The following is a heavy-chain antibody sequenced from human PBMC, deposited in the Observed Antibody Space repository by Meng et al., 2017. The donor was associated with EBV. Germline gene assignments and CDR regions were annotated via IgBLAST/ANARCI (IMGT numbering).Heavy chain of an antibody. Sequence: EGERVEAGGGLGQPGGSLKLSLVASGFTFSGSAMHWVRQASGKGLEWVGRIRSKAKSYATAYAASVKGRFTISRDDSKNTAYLQMNSLKTEDTAVYYCTRMSSPLDYWGQGTLVTVSS. D-gene: IGHD2-2*01. CDR2: IRSKAKSYAT. J-gene: IGHJ4*02. V-gene: IGHV3-73*02. CDR1: GFTFSGSA. CDR3: TRMSSPLDY.